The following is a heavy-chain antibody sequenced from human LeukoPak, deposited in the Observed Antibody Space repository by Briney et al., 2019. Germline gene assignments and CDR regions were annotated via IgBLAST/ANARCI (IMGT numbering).Heavy chain of an antibody. CDR1: GGSINKYY. V-gene: IGHV4-59*01. CDR3: AGGGQCLSFDQ. D-gene: IGHD3-16*01. Sequence: PSETLSLTCRVSGGSINKYYWSWIRQPPGKGLEWIGYIHYSGTTNYNPSLKSRVTISVHTSKSQLSLKLISVAAADAAVYYGAGGGQCLSFDQWGQGTLGNGSS. CDR2: IHYSGTT. J-gene: IGHJ4*02.